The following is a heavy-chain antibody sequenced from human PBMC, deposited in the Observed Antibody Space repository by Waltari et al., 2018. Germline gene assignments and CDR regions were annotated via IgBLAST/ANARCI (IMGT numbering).Heavy chain of an antibody. CDR2: ISSSGSTI. CDR1: GFTFSSYE. V-gene: IGHV3-48*03. D-gene: IGHD6-19*01. J-gene: IGHJ4*02. Sequence: EVQLVESGGGLVQPGGSLRLSCAASGFTFSSYEMNWVRQAPGKGLEWVSYISSSGSTIDYADAVKGRFTISRDNAKNSLYLQMNSLRAEDTAVYYCARSQLTTYSSGLVPWDYWGQGTLVTVSS. CDR3: ARSQLTTYSSGLVPWDY.